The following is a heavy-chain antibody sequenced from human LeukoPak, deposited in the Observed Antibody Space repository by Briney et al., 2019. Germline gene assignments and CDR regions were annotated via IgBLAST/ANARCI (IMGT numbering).Heavy chain of an antibody. CDR1: GFTFSSYG. CDR3: HSGYDSGY. CDR2: ISYDGSNK. D-gene: IGHD5-12*01. V-gene: IGHV3-33*05. Sequence: GGSLRLSCAASGFTFSSYGMHWVRQAPGKGLEWVAVISYDGSNKYYADSVKGRFTISRDNSKNTLYLQMNSLRAEDTAVYYCHSGYDSGYWGQGTLVTVSS. J-gene: IGHJ4*02.